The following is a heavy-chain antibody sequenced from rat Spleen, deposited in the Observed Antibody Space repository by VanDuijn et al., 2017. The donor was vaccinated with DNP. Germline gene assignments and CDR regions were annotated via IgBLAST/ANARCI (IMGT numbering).Heavy chain of an antibody. Sequence: EVQLVESGGGLVQPGRSMKLSCAASGFTFSDYSMAWVLQAPTKGLEWVAAVSPGGGNTYYRDSVKGRFTISRDNAKSTLYLQMDSLRSEETATYYCAKAGGYSPWYFDYWGQGVMVTVSS. CDR3: AKAGGYSPWYFDY. J-gene: IGHJ2*01. CDR1: GFTFSDYS. CDR2: VSPGGGNT. V-gene: IGHV5S11*01. D-gene: IGHD1-11*01.